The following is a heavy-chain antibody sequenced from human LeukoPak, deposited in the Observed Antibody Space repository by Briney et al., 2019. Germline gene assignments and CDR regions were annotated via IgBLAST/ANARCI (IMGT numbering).Heavy chain of an antibody. CDR3: AKVGSAMRGYFDY. Sequence: GGSLRLSCAASGFTFSSYAMSWVRQAPGKGLEWVSAISGSGGSTYYADSVKGRFTISRDNSKNTLYLQMNSLRVEDTAVYYCAKVGSAMRGYFDYWGQGTLVTVSS. CDR2: ISGSGGST. J-gene: IGHJ4*02. V-gene: IGHV3-23*01. D-gene: IGHD2-2*01. CDR1: GFTFSSYA.